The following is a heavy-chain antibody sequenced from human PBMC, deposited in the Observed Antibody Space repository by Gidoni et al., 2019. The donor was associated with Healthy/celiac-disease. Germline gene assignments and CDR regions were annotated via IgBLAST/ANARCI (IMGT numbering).Heavy chain of an antibody. CDR1: GFTFSSYW. J-gene: IGHJ5*02. CDR3: ARGPEAIFGVVIIPSTTFDP. V-gene: IGHV3-7*01. D-gene: IGHD3-3*01. CDR2: IKQDGSEK. Sequence: LVQPGGSLRLSCAASGFTFSSYWMSWVRQAPGKGLEWVANIKQDGSEKYYVDSVKGRFTISRDNAKNSLYLQMNSLRAEDTAVYYCARGPEAIFGVVIIPSTTFDPWGQGTLVTVSS.